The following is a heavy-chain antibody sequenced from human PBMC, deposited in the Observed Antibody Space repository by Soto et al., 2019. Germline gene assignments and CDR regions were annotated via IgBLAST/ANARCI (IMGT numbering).Heavy chain of an antibody. D-gene: IGHD6-19*01. CDR3: AKGRAPSGWYPPYYYGMDV. J-gene: IGHJ6*02. CDR2: VSGSGGNT. V-gene: IGHV3-23*01. Sequence: VQLLESGGGLLQPGGSLRLSCAASGFTFSTYGMTWVRQAPGKGREWVSSVSGSGGNTLYADSVTGRFTISRDNSKNTLYLQMNSLRAGDTALYYCAKGRAPSGWYPPYYYGMDVWGQGTTVIVSS. CDR1: GFTFSTYG.